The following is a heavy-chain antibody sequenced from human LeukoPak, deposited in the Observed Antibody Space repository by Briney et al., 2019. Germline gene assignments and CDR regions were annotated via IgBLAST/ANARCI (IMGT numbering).Heavy chain of an antibody. CDR2: MNPNSGNT. CDR1: GYTFTSYD. CDR3: ARVVPRYCSGGSCYSPNFDY. V-gene: IGHV1-8*01. D-gene: IGHD2-15*01. Sequence: GASVKVSCKASGYTFTSYDINWVRQATGQGLEWMGWMNPNSGNTGYAQKFQGRVTMTRDTSISTAYMELSSLRSEDTAVYYCARVVPRYCSGGSCYSPNFDYWGQGTLVTVSS. J-gene: IGHJ4*02.